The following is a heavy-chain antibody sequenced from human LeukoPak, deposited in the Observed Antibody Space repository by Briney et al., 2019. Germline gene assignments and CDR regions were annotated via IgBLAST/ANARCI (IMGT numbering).Heavy chain of an antibody. J-gene: IGHJ4*02. V-gene: IGHV3-21*01. CDR1: GFTFSSYS. CDR2: ISSSSSYK. D-gene: IGHD5-12*01. Sequence: GGSLRLSCAASGFTFSSYSMNWVRQAPGKGLEWVSSISSSSSYKYYADSVKGRFTISRDNAKNSLYLQMNSLRAEDTAVYYCARGGRGYSGYEVDYWGQGTLVTVSS. CDR3: ARGGRGYSGYEVDY.